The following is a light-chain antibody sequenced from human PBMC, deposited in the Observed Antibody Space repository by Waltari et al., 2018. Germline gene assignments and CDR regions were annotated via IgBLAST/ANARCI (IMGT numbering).Light chain of an antibody. CDR3: CSYAGGSTPGLV. Sequence: QSALTQPASVSGSPGQSITISCTGTSSAVGNYILVSWYQQHPGKAPKLMIYEVSKRPSGVSNRFSGSKSGNTASLTISGLQAEDEADYYCCSYAGGSTPGLVFGTGTKVTVL. V-gene: IGLV2-23*02. J-gene: IGLJ1*01. CDR1: SSAVGNYIL. CDR2: EVS.